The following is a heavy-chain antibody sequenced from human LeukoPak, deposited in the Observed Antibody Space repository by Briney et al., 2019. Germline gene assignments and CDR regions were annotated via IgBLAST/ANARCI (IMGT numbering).Heavy chain of an antibody. CDR2: IYYSGST. Sequence: SQTLSLTCTVSGGSISSGGYYWSWIRQHPGKGLEWIGYIYYSGSTYYNPSLKSRVTISVDTSKNQFSLKLSSVTAADTAVYYCATRPYGSGEFDAFDIWGQGTMVTVSS. CDR3: ATRPYGSGEFDAFDI. V-gene: IGHV4-31*03. CDR1: GGSISSGGYY. D-gene: IGHD3-10*01. J-gene: IGHJ3*02.